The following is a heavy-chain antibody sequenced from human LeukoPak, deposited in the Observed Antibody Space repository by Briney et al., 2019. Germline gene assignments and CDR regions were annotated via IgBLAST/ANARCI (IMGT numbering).Heavy chain of an antibody. CDR1: GFTFSSYA. V-gene: IGHV3-64D*06. Sequence: GGSLRLSCSASGFTFSSYAMHWVRQAPGKGLEYVSGISSNGGSTYYADSVKGRFTISRDNSKNTLYLQMSSLGAEDTAVYYCVKERSSGWYDFDYWGQGTLVTVSS. CDR3: VKERSSGWYDFDY. CDR2: ISSNGGST. D-gene: IGHD6-19*01. J-gene: IGHJ4*02.